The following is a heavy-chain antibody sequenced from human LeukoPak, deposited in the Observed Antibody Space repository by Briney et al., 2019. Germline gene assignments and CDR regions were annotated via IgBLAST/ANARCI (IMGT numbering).Heavy chain of an antibody. Sequence: PGGSLRLSCAASGFTFSSYWMSWVRQAPGKGLEWVANIKQDGSEKYYVDSVKGRFTLSRDNSKNTVSLQMNSLRAEDTAIYYCAKDLSLYISSPVEYWGQGTPVTVSS. CDR3: AKDLSLYISSPVEY. D-gene: IGHD6-13*01. CDR1: GFTFSSYW. CDR2: IKQDGSEK. V-gene: IGHV3-7*03. J-gene: IGHJ4*02.